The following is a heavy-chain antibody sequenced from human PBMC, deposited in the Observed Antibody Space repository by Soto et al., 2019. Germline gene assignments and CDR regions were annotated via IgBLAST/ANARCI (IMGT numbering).Heavy chain of an antibody. V-gene: IGHV1-46*01. Sequence: QVQLVQSGAEVKKPGASEKVSCKASGYTFTNYYMHWVRQAPGRGREWVRIINPFGGSTSYAQNFQGRITMTGDTSTNTVYMEVSTRRSNSTAVYYCARALSRIPAAREGDYWGQGTLVNVSS. CDR3: ARALSRIPAAREGDY. CDR1: GYTFTNYY. J-gene: IGHJ4*02. CDR2: INPFGGST. D-gene: IGHD2-2*01.